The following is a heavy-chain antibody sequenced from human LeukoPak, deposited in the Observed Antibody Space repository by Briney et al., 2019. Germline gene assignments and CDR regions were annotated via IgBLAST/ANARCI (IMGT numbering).Heavy chain of an antibody. CDR1: GFTFSSYA. J-gene: IGHJ4*02. Sequence: GRSLRLSCAASGFTFSSYAMHWVRQAPGKGLEWVAVISYDGSNKYYADSVKGRFTISRDNSKNTLYLQMNNLRAEDTAVYYCTRDLSSAWFYYWGQGTLVTVSS. D-gene: IGHD6-13*01. V-gene: IGHV3-30-3*01. CDR3: TRDLSSAWFYY. CDR2: ISYDGSNK.